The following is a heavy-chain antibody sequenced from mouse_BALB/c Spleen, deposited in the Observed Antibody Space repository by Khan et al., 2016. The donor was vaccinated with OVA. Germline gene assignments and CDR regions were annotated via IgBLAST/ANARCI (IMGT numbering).Heavy chain of an antibody. V-gene: IGHV1-18*01. J-gene: IGHJ3*01. D-gene: IGHD1-1*01. CDR1: GYTFTDYN. CDR3: SRLGYGSFGY. Sequence: IQLVQSGPELVKSGASVKIPCKASGYTFTDYNMDWVKESHGKSLEWIGDINPNNGGTIYNQKFKGKATLTVDKSSNTAYMELRSLTSEDTAVYYCSRLGYGSFGYWGQGTLVTVSA. CDR2: INPNNGGT.